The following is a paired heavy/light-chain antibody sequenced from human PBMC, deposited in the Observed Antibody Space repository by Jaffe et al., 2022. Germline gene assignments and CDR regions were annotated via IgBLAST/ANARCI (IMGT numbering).Light chain of an antibody. CDR2: KAS. V-gene: IGKV1-5*03. J-gene: IGKJ4*01. CDR3: QQYNSYSGT. Sequence: DIQMTQSPSTLSASVGDRVTITCRASQSISSWLAWYQQKPGKAPKLLIYKASSLESGVPSRFSGSGSGTEFTLTISSLQPDDFATYYCQQYNSYSGTFGGGTKVEIK. CDR1: QSISSW.
Heavy chain of an antibody. D-gene: IGHD3-3*01. V-gene: IGHV1-3*01. CDR1: GYTFTSYA. Sequence: QVQLVQSGAEVKKPGASVKVSCKASGYTFTSYAMHWVRQAPGQRLEWMGWINAGNGNTKYSQKFQGRVTITRDTSASTAYMELSSLRSEDTAVYYCARGSTYYDFWSALSSGYDHFDYWGQGTLVTVSS. J-gene: IGHJ4*02. CDR2: INAGNGNT. CDR3: ARGSTYYDFWSALSSGYDHFDY.